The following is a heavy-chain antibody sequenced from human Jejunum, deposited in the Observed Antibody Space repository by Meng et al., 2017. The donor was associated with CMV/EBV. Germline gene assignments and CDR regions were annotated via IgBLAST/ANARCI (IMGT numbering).Heavy chain of an antibody. D-gene: IGHD5-24*01. J-gene: IGHJ4*02. CDR1: GFSLTTSGVA. CDR3: AHLDGTTWYYYDY. CDR2: IYWNGDK. V-gene: IGHV2-5*01. Sequence: GFSLTTSGVAVGWIRQPPGKALEWLAHIYWNGDKYYSTSLKSRLTITKDTSKNQVVLTMTNVDPVDTATYYCAHLDGTTWYYYDYWGQGTLVAVSS.